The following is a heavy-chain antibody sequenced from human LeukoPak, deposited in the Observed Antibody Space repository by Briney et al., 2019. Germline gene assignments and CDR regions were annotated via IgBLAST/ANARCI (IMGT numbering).Heavy chain of an antibody. CDR2: ISGSSSYI. CDR3: ARDHPLAARPSYYMDV. Sequence: PGGSLRLSCAASGFTFSSYAMSWVRQAPGKGLEWVSSISGSSSYIYYADSVKGRFTISRDNAKNSLYLQMNSLRAEDTAVYYCARDHPLAARPSYYMDVWGKGTTVTVSS. V-gene: IGHV3-21*01. CDR1: GFTFSSYA. J-gene: IGHJ6*03. D-gene: IGHD6-6*01.